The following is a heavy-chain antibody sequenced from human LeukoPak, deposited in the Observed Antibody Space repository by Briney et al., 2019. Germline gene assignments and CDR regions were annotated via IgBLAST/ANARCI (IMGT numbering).Heavy chain of an antibody. V-gene: IGHV3-53*01. Sequence: GGSLRLSCEASGFSVRKYYMSWVRQAPGKGLEWVSVICEGGGNSVAESVEGRLFISRGNSKNTVDFLMNTLRAEDTAVYFCARAGSTTFGVVIDGFDIWGLGTRVAVSS. D-gene: IGHD3-3*01. CDR1: GFSVRKYY. CDR2: ICEGGGN. CDR3: ARAGSTTFGVVIDGFDI. J-gene: IGHJ3*02.